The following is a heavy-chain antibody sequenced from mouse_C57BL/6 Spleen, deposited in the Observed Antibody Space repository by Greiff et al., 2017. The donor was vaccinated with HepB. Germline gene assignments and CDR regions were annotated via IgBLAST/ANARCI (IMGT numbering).Heavy chain of an antibody. V-gene: IGHV14-4*01. CDR3: TKPGYDFDY. D-gene: IGHD3-2*02. CDR2: IDPENGDT. Sequence: VQLQQSGAELVRPGASVKLSCTASGFNIKDDYMHWVKQRPEQGLEWIGGIDPENGDTEYASKFQGKATITADTSSNTAYLQLSSLTSEDTAVYSYTKPGYDFDYWGQGTTLTVSS. J-gene: IGHJ2*01. CDR1: GFNIKDDY.